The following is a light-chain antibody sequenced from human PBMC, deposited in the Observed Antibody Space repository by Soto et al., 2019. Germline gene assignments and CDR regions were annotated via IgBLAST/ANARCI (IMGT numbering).Light chain of an antibody. CDR1: QGISSY. CDR3: QQYYSYPWT. Sequence: AIRMTQSPSSLSASTVDRVTITCRASQGISSYLAWYQQKPGKAPKLLIYAASTLQSGVPSRFSGSGSGTDFTLTISCLQSEDFATYYCQQYYSYPWTFGQGTKVDIK. V-gene: IGKV1-8*01. CDR2: AAS. J-gene: IGKJ1*01.